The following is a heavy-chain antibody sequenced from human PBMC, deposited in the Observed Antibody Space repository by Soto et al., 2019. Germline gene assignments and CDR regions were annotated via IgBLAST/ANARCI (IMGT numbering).Heavy chain of an antibody. D-gene: IGHD3-10*01. CDR3: ARYDYGSGDDYNIDY. Sequence: SETLSLTCAVSGDSISSMNWWSWVRQPPGKGLEWIGEIHHSGSTNYNPSLMSRVTISVDKSKNQFSLKLTSVTAADTAVYYCARYDYGSGDDYNIDYWGQGTLVTAPQ. CDR2: IHHSGST. J-gene: IGHJ4*02. CDR1: GDSISSMNW. V-gene: IGHV4-4*02.